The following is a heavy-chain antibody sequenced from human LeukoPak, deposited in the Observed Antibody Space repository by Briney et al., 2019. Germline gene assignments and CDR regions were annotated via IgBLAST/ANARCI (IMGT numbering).Heavy chain of an antibody. CDR1: GFTFSSYA. J-gene: IGHJ4*02. CDR2: ISGSGGST. CDR3: AKGNRWLQLRGFDY. V-gene: IGHV3-23*01. Sequence: GGSLRLSCAASGFTFSSYAMSWVRQAPGKGLGWVSAISGSGGSTYYADSVKGRFTISRDNSKNTLYLQMNSLRAEDTAVYYCAKGNRWLQLRGFDYWGQGTLVTVSS. D-gene: IGHD5-24*01.